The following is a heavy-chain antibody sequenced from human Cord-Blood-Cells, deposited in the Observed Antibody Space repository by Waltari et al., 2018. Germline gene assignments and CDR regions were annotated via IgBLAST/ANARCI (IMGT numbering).Heavy chain of an antibody. CDR3: ARRCSGGSCYSDYYYGMDV. V-gene: IGHV1-69*01. J-gene: IGHJ6*02. Sequence: QVQLVQSGAEVKKPGSSVKVSCKASGGTFSSYAISWVRQAPGQGLEWMGGIIPIFGTANYAQKFQGRVTITADESTSTAYMGLSSLGSEDTAVYYCARRCSGGSCYSDYYYGMDVWGQGTTVTVSS. D-gene: IGHD2-15*01. CDR1: GGTFSSYA. CDR2: IIPIFGTA.